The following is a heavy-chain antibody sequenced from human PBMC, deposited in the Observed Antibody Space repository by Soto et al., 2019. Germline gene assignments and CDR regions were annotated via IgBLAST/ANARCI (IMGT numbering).Heavy chain of an antibody. Sequence: EVQLVESGGGLVQPGGSLRLSCAASGCTFSSYSMNWVRQAPGKWLEWVSYISSSSSTIYYADSVKGRFTIARDNDKNSLYLQMNSLRAEDTAVYYCASMGSTSRDPWFGPWCHGTLVTFSS. D-gene: IGHD2-2*01. CDR2: ISSSSSTI. CDR3: ASMGSTSRDPWFGP. V-gene: IGHV3-48*01. CDR1: GCTFSSYS. J-gene: IGHJ5*02.